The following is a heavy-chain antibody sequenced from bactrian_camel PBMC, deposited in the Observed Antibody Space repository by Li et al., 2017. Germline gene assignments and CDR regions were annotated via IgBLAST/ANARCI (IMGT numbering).Heavy chain of an antibody. J-gene: IGHJ4*01. CDR3: AANRALYCGRDMVRVGMFSY. V-gene: IGHV3S53*01. CDR1: GYVYSGCG. CDR2: IDSRGGV. D-gene: IGHD5*01. Sequence: HVQLVESGGGSVQAGESLRLSCVVSGYVYSGCGMGWYRQAARKPREGVAIIDSRGGVTYADSVKGRFSISRDNAKNTLYLQMNSLKPEDTAMYYCAANRALYCGRDMVRVGMFSYWGQGTQVTVS.